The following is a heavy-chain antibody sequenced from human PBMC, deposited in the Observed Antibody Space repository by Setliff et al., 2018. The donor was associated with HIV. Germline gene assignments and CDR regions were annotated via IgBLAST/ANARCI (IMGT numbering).Heavy chain of an antibody. CDR1: GGTFSSYA. V-gene: IGHV1-69*13. J-gene: IGHJ4*02. Sequence: GASVKVSCKASGGTFSSYAISWVRQAPGQGLEWMGGIIPIFGTANYAQKFQGRVTITADESTNTSYMELTSLRSEDTAVYFCARDSHCSGPSCYSGGQFFDYWGQGTLVTVSS. CDR3: ARDSHCSGPSCYSGGQFFDY. CDR2: IIPIFGTA. D-gene: IGHD2-15*01.